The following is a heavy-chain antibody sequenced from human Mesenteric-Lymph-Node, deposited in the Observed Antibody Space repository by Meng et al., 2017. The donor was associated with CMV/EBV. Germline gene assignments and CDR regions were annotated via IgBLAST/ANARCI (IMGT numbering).Heavy chain of an antibody. CDR1: CDSNSSGNNY. Sequence: QVQLQESGPGLVKASATLSLTCPVSCDSNSSGNNYRSWIRQPAGKGLEWIGRIYTTGSTSYNPSLKSRVTISVDTSKNQFSLTFRSVTAADTAMYYCARASCSGGTCYDPVFYFDYWGRGTLVTVSS. CDR2: IYTTGST. D-gene: IGHD2-15*01. V-gene: IGHV4-61*02. J-gene: IGHJ4*02. CDR3: ARASCSGGTCYDPVFYFDY.